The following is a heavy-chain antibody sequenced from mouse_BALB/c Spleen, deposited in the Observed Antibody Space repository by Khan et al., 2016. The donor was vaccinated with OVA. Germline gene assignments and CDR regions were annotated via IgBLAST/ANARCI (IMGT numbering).Heavy chain of an antibody. CDR2: INPHIGET. CDR3: ARKHGSDFDY. J-gene: IGHJ2*01. Sequence: EVQLQQSGPELVKPGASVKISCKASGYSFTGYFMNWVMQSHGKRLEWIGRINPHIGETFYNQKFTDKATLTVDESSSTAHMELRSLASEDSAVYYCARKHGSDFDYWGQGTTLTVSS. CDR1: GYSFTGYF. V-gene: IGHV1-20*02. D-gene: IGHD1-1*01.